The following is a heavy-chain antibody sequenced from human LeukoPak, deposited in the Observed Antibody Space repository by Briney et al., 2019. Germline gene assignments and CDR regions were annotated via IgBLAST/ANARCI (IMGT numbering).Heavy chain of an antibody. D-gene: IGHD5-18*01. CDR2: MNPNSGNT. J-gene: IGHJ6*03. CDR1: GGTFISYA. Sequence: ASVKVSCKASGGTFISYAISWVRQATGQGLEWMGWMNPNSGNTGYAQKFQGRVTMTRNTSISTAYMELSSLRSEDTAVYYCARGSDTAMVTRYYYMDVWGKGTTVTVSS. V-gene: IGHV1-8*02. CDR3: ARGSDTAMVTRYYYMDV.